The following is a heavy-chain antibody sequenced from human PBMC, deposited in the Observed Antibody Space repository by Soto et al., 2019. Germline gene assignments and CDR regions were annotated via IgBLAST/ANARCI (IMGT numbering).Heavy chain of an antibody. CDR2: IYYSGST. Sequence: SETLSVTCTVSGDSISSSSYYWGWIRQPPGKGLEWIGSIYYSGSTYYNPSLKSRVTISVDTSKNQFSLKLSSVTAADTAVYYCARSITIFGVAPGWFDPWGQGTLVT. J-gene: IGHJ5*02. CDR3: ARSITIFGVAPGWFDP. V-gene: IGHV4-39*01. CDR1: GDSISSSSYY. D-gene: IGHD3-3*01.